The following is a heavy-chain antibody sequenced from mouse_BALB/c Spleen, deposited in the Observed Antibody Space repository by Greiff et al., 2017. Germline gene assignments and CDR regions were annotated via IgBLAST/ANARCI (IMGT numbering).Heavy chain of an antibody. CDR2: ISYDGSN. V-gene: IGHV3-6*02. J-gene: IGHJ3*01. D-gene: IGHD2-3*01. CDR1: GYSITSGYY. Sequence: DVQLQESGPGLVKPSQSLSLTCSVTGYSITSGYYWNWIRQFPGNKLEWMGYISYDGSNNYNPSLKNRISITRDTSKNQFFLKLNSVTTEDTATYYCARDDGYYGLAYWGQGTLVTVSA. CDR3: ARDDGYYGLAY.